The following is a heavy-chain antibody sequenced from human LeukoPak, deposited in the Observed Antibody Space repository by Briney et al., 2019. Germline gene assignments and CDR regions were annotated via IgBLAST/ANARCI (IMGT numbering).Heavy chain of an antibody. CDR3: ARDRDGYSQFDS. D-gene: IGHD3-22*01. Sequence: SETLSLTCTVSGGSISSGGYFYYGWIRQHPGKGLEWIEYIYYTGSTYYDPSLKSRVSISVDTSKNQFSLKLSSVTAADTAVYYCARDRDGYSQFDSWGQGTLVTVSS. CDR1: GGSISSGGYFY. V-gene: IGHV4-31*03. J-gene: IGHJ4*02. CDR2: IYYTGST.